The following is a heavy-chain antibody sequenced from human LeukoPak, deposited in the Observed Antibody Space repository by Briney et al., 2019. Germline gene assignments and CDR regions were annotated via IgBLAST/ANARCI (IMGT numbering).Heavy chain of an antibody. CDR1: GFTFSSYS. CDR2: ISSSSSYI. V-gene: IGHV3-21*01. CDR3: ARWQLWDEPGDY. Sequence: GGSQRLSCAASGFTFSSYSMNWVRQAPGKGLEWVSSISSSSSYIYYADAVKGRFTISRDNFKNSLYLQMNSLRAEDTAVYYCARWQLWDEPGDYWGQGTLVTVSS. J-gene: IGHJ4*02. D-gene: IGHD4-23*01.